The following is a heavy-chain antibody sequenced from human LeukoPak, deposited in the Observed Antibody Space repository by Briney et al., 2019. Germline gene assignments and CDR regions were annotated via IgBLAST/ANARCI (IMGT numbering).Heavy chain of an antibody. CDR1: GDSVSSTSYH. D-gene: IGHD6-19*01. CDR3: GRRTVVAGGWFDS. J-gene: IGHJ5*01. Sequence: PSETLSLTCTVSGDSVSSTSYHWGWIRQPLGKGLEWLANIHYSGTAHYNPSLNSRVSMSVDTSKNQFSLKLTSVTAADMAVYYCGRRTVVAGGWFDSWGQGTLVTVSS. V-gene: IGHV4-39*01. CDR2: IHYSGTA.